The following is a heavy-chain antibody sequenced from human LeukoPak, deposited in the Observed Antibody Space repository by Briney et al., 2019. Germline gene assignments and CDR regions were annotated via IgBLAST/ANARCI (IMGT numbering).Heavy chain of an antibody. CDR3: ARDYGGSSPFDY. V-gene: IGHV3-30*02. Sequence: PGGSLRLSCLASGFTVSDNYMSWVRQAPGKGLEWVAFIRYDGSNKYYADSVKGRFTISRDNSKNTLYLQMNSLRAEDTAVYYCARDYGGSSPFDYWGQGTLVTVSS. J-gene: IGHJ4*02. CDR2: IRYDGSNK. CDR1: GFTVSDNY. D-gene: IGHD4-23*01.